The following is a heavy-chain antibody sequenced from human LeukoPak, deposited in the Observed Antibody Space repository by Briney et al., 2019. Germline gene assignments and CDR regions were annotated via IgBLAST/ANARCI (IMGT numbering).Heavy chain of an antibody. J-gene: IGHJ6*02. CDR1: GYTFTSYY. Sequence: GASVKVSCKASGYTFTSYYMHWVRQAPGQGFEWMGIINPSGGSTSYAQKFQGRVTMTRDTSTSTVYMELSSLRSEDTAVYYCARSPTAANYYYYGMDVWGQGTTVTVSS. CDR2: INPSGGST. D-gene: IGHD6-25*01. V-gene: IGHV1-46*01. CDR3: ARSPTAANYYYYGMDV.